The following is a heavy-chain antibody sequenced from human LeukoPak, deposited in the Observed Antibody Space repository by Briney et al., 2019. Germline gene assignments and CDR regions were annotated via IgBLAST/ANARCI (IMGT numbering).Heavy chain of an antibody. Sequence: GGSLRLSCIASGFTFSRYWMHWVRQVPGKGLVWVSRINSDGSYIRYADSVKGRFTISRDNAKNTLFLQMNSLRAEDTALYYCARDRGVDTAMVNWFDPWGQGTLVTVSS. V-gene: IGHV3-74*01. CDR3: ARDRGVDTAMVNWFDP. J-gene: IGHJ5*02. CDR1: GFTFSRYW. CDR2: INSDGSYI. D-gene: IGHD5-18*01.